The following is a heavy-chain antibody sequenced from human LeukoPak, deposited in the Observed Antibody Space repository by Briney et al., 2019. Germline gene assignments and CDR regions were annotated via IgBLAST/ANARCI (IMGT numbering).Heavy chain of an antibody. CDR2: ISGSGGST. CDR1: GFTFSNFG. V-gene: IGHV3-23*01. Sequence: GGSLRLSCAASGFTFSNFGIAWVRQAPGKGLEWVSAISGSGGSTYYADSVKGRFTISRDNSKNTLYLQMNSLRAEDTAVYYCAKRMVATWGLDIWGQGTMVTVSS. CDR3: AKRMVATWGLDI. D-gene: IGHD5-12*01. J-gene: IGHJ3*02.